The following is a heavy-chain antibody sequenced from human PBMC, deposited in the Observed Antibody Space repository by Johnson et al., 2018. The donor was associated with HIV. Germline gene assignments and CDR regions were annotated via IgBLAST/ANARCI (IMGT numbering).Heavy chain of an antibody. J-gene: IGHJ3*02. V-gene: IGHV3-33*08. CDR2: VWYDGSNK. D-gene: IGHD5-12*01. CDR3: ARVGVSGYDLAAFDI. CDR1: GFTFEDYG. Sequence: QVQLVESGGGVVRPGGSLRLSCAASGFTFEDYGMSWVRQPPGKGLEWVATVWYDGSNKYYADSVMGRFTISRDNSKNTLFLHMNSLRTEDTAIYYCARVGVSGYDLAAFDIWGRGTMVTVSS.